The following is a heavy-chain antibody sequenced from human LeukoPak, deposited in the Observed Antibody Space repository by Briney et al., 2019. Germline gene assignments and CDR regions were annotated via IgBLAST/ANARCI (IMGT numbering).Heavy chain of an antibody. CDR3: ARRYSSSWYFDL. J-gene: IGHJ2*01. D-gene: IGHD6-13*01. CDR1: GGSISSGGYY. CDR2: IFDSGSI. Sequence: PSQTLSLTCTVSGGSISSGGYYWSWIRQHPGKGLEWIGYIFDSGSIYYNPSLRSRITISVDTSKNQFSLKLSSVTAADTAVYYCARRYSSSWYFDLWGRGTLVTVSS. V-gene: IGHV4-31*03.